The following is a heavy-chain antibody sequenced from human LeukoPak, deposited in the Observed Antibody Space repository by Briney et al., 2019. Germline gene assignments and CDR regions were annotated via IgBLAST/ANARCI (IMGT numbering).Heavy chain of an antibody. J-gene: IGHJ4*02. Sequence: PGGSLRLSCAASGFTFSSYGMHWVRQAPGQGLVWVSRITSDGTSTAYADSVKGRFTISRDNAKNTLYLQMNSLRAEDTAVYYCARVAGTYQASRCDYWGQGTLVTVSS. V-gene: IGHV3-74*01. CDR1: GFTFSSYG. CDR2: ITSDGTST. D-gene: IGHD5-24*01. CDR3: ARVAGTYQASRCDY.